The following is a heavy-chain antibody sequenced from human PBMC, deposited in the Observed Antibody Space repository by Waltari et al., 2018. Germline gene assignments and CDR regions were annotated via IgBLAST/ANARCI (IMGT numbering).Heavy chain of an antibody. CDR2: ISTSSSRM. Sequence: EVQLVESGGGVVQPGGSLRLSXAASGFTFSGYEMNWVRQAPGKGLEWISYISTSSSRMEYADSVKGRFTISRDNAKNSLYLQMXSLRXEDTAVYYXXRXXXXXXXXXEXXXXXXXQGTMXTVXS. CDR1: GFTFSGYE. V-gene: IGHV3-48*03. CDR3: XRXXXXXXXXXEXXXXX. J-gene: IGHJ3*01.